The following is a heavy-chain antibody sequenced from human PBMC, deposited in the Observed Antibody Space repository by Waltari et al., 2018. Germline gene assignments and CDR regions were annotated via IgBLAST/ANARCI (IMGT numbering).Heavy chain of an antibody. V-gene: IGHV3-15*01. D-gene: IGHD3-16*01. CDR3: TTTLRGSHN. Sequence: EVQLVETGGGWVKPGGSLRLSCAASGCTCSNAWMSWVRQAPGKGLEWVGRIKSKTDGRKTDYAAPVKGRFTISRDDSKNTLYLQMTSLKTEDTAVYYCTTTLRGSHNWGHGTLVTVSS. CDR2: IKSKTDGRKT. J-gene: IGHJ4*01. CDR1: GCTCSNAW.